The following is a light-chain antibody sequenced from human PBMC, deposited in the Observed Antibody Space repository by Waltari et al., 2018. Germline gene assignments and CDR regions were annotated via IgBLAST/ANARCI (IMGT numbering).Light chain of an antibody. CDR2: RNSDGSH. J-gene: IGLJ3*02. V-gene: IGLV4-69*01. CDR1: SAPTRYA. Sequence: QLVLTQSPSASASLGASVKLTCTLSSAPTRYAIAWHQQQPEKGPRYLMKRNSDGSHSKGDGIPERFSGSSSGAERYLTIASLQSEDEADYYCQTWGTGVWVFGGGTKLTVL. CDR3: QTWGTGVWV.